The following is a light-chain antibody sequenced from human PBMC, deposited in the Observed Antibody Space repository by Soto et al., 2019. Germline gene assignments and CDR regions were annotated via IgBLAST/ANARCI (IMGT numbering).Light chain of an antibody. Sequence: QSVLAQPASVSGSPGQSITISCTGGGRVIGAYDYVSWYQQHPGKAPKLLIYGVKNRPSGVSYRFSASKSAFTASLTISGLQAEDEAHYYCSSYTTSYFYVFGPGTKVTVL. CDR1: GRVIGAYDY. CDR2: GVK. V-gene: IGLV2-14*01. J-gene: IGLJ1*01. CDR3: SSYTTSYFYV.